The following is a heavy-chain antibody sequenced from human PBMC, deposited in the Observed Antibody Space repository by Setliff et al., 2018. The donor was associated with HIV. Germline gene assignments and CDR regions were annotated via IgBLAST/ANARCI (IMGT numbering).Heavy chain of an antibody. Sequence: SETLSLTCNVSGDSITNNNYYWGWIRQPPGKGLEWIGYFSYSVITNYNPSLKSRVTISVDTSKNQFSLKLTSVTAADTAVYYCARIRHAMDVWGQGTLVTVSS. CDR2: FSYSVIT. J-gene: IGHJ4*01. CDR1: GDSITNNNYY. D-gene: IGHD2-8*01. CDR3: ARIRHAMDV. V-gene: IGHV4-61*05.